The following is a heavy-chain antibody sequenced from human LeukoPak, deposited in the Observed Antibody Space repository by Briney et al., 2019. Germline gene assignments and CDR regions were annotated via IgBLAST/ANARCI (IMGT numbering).Heavy chain of an antibody. Sequence: GGSLRLSCAASGFSLSTYWVTWVRQAPGTGLEWVANINPGGTETYYVEPVKGRFTISRDNSKNTLYLQMNSLRAEDTAVYFCAKRGVVIRVILVGFHKEAYYFDSWGQGALVTVSS. J-gene: IGHJ4*02. CDR3: AKRGVVIRVILVGFHKEAYYFDS. CDR1: GFSLSTYW. D-gene: IGHD3-22*01. V-gene: IGHV3-7*03. CDR2: INPGGTET.